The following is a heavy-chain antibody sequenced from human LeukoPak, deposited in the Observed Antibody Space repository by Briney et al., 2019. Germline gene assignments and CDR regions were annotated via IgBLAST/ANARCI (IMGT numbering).Heavy chain of an antibody. CDR3: AKDWIQFNRVFDCFDS. D-gene: IGHD5-18*01. CDR1: GFTFSNAW. Sequence: PGGSLRLSCAASGFTFSNAWMSWARQAPGKGLEWVATIGNTETFYADSVTGRFTISRDNSKNTVNLQMNRLRVEDTAIYYCAKDWIQFNRVFDCFDSWGQGTLVTVSS. J-gene: IGHJ4*02. CDR2: IGNTET. V-gene: IGHV3-23*01.